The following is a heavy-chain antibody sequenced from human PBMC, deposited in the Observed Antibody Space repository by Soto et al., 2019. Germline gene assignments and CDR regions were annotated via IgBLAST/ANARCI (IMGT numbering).Heavy chain of an antibody. J-gene: IGHJ3*02. V-gene: IGHV3-21*01. CDR1: GFTFSAYS. CDR3: ARPYYSFRSGYYGAWPFDI. Sequence: GGSLRLSCAASGFTFSAYSMNWVRQAPGKGLEWVSSISSSSTYIYYADSVKGRFTISRDNGKNSLYLEINSLRGEDTAIYYCARPYYSFRSGYYGAWPFDIWGQGTMVPVSS. D-gene: IGHD3-22*01. CDR2: ISSSSTYI.